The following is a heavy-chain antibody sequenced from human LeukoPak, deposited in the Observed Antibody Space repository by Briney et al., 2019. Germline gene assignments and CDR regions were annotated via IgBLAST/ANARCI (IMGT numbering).Heavy chain of an antibody. CDR3: ARGRGITIFGVVIIHDYYYYMDV. J-gene: IGHJ6*03. CDR2: INHSGST. CDR1: GGSFSGYY. Sequence: PSETLSLTCAVYGGSFSGYYWSWIRQPPGKGLEWIGEINHSGSTNYNPSLKSRVTISVDTSKNQFSLKLSSVTTADTAVYYCARGRGITIFGVVIIHDYYYYMDVWGKGTTVTVSS. V-gene: IGHV4-34*01. D-gene: IGHD3-3*01.